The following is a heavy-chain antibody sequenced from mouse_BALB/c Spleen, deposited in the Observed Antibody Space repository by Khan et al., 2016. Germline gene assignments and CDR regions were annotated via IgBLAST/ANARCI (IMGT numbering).Heavy chain of an antibody. Sequence: VQLQQSGADLVKPGPSVKLSCKASGYSFTSYDINWVRQRPEQGLEGIGWIFPGDGSTKYNEKFKGKATMTTDKSTSKAYMQLSRLTSEDSAVFFFARLCFARFNSYFAVWGPGTTVTVSS. CDR2: IFPGDGST. V-gene: IGHV1-85*01. CDR1: GYSFTSYD. D-gene: IGHD1-1*01. CDR3: ARLCFARFNSYFAV. J-gene: IGHJ1*01.